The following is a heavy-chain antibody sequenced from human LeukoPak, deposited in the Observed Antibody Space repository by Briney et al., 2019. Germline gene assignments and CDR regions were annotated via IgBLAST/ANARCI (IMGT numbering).Heavy chain of an antibody. V-gene: IGHV1-8*03. CDR2: MNPNSGNT. D-gene: IGHD3-10*01. CDR3: ARGLYYGSGSYFVDY. CDR1: GYTFTSYG. Sequence: GASVKVSCKASGYTFTSYGISWVRQATGQGLEWMGWMNPNSGNTGYAQKFQGRVTITRNTSISTAYMELSSLRSEDTAVYYCARGLYYGSGSYFVDYWGQGIVVTVSS. J-gene: IGHJ4*02.